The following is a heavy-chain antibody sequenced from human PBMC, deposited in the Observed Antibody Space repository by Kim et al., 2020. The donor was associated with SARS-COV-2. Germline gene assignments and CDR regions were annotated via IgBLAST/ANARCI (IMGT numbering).Heavy chain of an antibody. D-gene: IGHD6-19*01. J-gene: IGHJ5*02. Sequence: KFQGRVTITRDTSASTAYMELSSLRSEDTAVYYCAGGGTGSSGSSWFDPWGQGTLVTVSS. V-gene: IGHV1-3*01. CDR3: AGGGTGSSGSSWFDP.